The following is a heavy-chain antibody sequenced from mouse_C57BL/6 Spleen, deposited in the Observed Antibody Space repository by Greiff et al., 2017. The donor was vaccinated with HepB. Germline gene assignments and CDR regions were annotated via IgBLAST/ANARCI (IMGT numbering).Heavy chain of an antibody. CDR3: TDYDGGFDY. J-gene: IGHJ2*01. V-gene: IGHV14-4*01. CDR2: IDPENGDT. D-gene: IGHD2-4*01. Sequence: EVQVVESGAELVRPGASVKLSCTASGFNIKDDYMHWVKQRPEQGLEWIGWIDPENGDTEYASKFQGKATITADTSSNTAYLQLSSLTSEDTAVYYCTDYDGGFDYWGQGTTLTVSS. CDR1: GFNIKDDY.